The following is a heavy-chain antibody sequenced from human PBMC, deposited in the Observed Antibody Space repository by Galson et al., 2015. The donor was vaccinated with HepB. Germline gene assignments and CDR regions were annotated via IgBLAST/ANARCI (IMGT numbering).Heavy chain of an antibody. J-gene: IGHJ5*02. CDR1: GFSFSSYG. CDR3: AKEGRRFLGNNWLDP. CDR2: ISYDGRNK. D-gene: IGHD3-3*01. Sequence: SLRLSCAGSGFSFSSYGMHWVRQAPGKGLEWVAVISYDGRNKHYADSVKGRFTISRDNSKSTLYLQLSSLRPEDTAVYYCAKEGRRFLGNNWLDPGGQGTLVTVSS. V-gene: IGHV3-30*18.